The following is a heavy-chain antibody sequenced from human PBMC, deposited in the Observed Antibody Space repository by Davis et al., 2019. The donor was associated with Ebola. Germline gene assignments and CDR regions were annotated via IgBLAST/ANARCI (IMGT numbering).Heavy chain of an antibody. CDR1: GFVFSSYV. D-gene: IGHD1-7*01. CDR3: AKLELLGY. J-gene: IGHJ4*02. CDR2: LGLSADT. Sequence: GESLKISCAASGFVFSSYVMSWVRRAPGKGLEWVSTLGLSADTYYADSVKGRFTISRDNSKNTLYLQMNSLRAEDTAVYYCAKLELLGYWGQGTLVTVSS. V-gene: IGHV3-23*01.